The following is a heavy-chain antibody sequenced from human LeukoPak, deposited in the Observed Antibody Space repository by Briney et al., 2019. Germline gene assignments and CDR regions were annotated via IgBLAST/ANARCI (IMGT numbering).Heavy chain of an antibody. CDR3: ARSKGSGSYFYSYYYGMDV. CDR1: GYSFTSYW. J-gene: IGHJ6*02. CDR2: IYPGDSDT. V-gene: IGHV5-51*01. Sequence: GEPLKISCKGSGYSFTSYWIGWVRQMPGKGLEWMGIIYPGDSDTRYSPSFQGQVTISADKSISTAYLQWSSLKASDAAMYYCARSKGSGSYFYSYYYGMDVWGQGTTVTVSS. D-gene: IGHD1-26*01.